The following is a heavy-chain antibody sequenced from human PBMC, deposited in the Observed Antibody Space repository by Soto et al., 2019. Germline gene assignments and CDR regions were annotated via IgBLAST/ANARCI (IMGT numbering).Heavy chain of an antibody. V-gene: IGHV1-18*01. Sequence: GASVKVSCKASGYTFTSYGISWVRQAPGQGLEWMGWISAYNGNTNYAQKLQGRVTMTTDTSTSTAYMELRSLRSDDTAVYYCARLTPPVYLYYYDSPGALFAPCGRGTLVT. CDR2: ISAYNGNT. D-gene: IGHD3-22*01. CDR1: GYTFTSYG. CDR3: ARLTPPVYLYYYDSPGALFAP. J-gene: IGHJ5*02.